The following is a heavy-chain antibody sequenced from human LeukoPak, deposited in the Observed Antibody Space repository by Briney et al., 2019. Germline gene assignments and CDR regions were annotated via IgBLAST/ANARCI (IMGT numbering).Heavy chain of an antibody. D-gene: IGHD6-13*01. Sequence: SETLSLTCTVSGGSISSYYWSWIRQPPGKGLEWIGYIYYSGSTNYNPSLKSRVTISVDTSKNQFSLKLSSVTAADTAVYYCARGSDSSSWHYYYYYYMDVWGKGTTVTVSS. CDR1: GGSISSYY. J-gene: IGHJ6*03. CDR3: ARGSDSSSWHYYYYYYMDV. V-gene: IGHV4-59*01. CDR2: IYYSGST.